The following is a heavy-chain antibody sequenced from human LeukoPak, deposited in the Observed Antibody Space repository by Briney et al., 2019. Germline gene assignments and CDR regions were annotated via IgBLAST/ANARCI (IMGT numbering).Heavy chain of an antibody. CDR2: ISYDGSNK. V-gene: IGHV3-30*18. Sequence: GGSLRLSCAASGFTFSSYGMHWVRQAPGKGLEWVAVISYDGSNKYYADSVKGRFTISRDNSKNTLYLQMNSLRAEDTAVYYCAKDRGIVATITLDYWGQGTLVTVSS. CDR3: AKDRGIVATITLDY. D-gene: IGHD5-12*01. J-gene: IGHJ4*02. CDR1: GFTFSSYG.